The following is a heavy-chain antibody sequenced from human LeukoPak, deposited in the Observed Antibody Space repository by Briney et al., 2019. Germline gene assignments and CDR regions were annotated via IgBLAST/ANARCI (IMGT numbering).Heavy chain of an antibody. CDR2: VSAYSGNT. CDR1: GYTFNYYG. CDR3: ARWNYYGSGRDYYYGMDV. D-gene: IGHD3-10*01. V-gene: IGHV1-18*01. Sequence: ASVTVSFKASGYTFNYYGITWVRQAPGQGVEWMGWVSAYSGNTNYAQKFQGSVTMTADTFTTTAYMELRSLRYDDAAVYYCARWNYYGSGRDYYYGMDVWGQGTTVTVSS. J-gene: IGHJ6*02.